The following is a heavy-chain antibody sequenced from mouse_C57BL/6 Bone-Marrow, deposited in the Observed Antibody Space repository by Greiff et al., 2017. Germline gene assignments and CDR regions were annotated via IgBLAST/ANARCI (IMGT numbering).Heavy chain of an antibody. CDR3: ARVAY. CDR1: GYTFTSYW. Sequence: QVQLQQPGAELVRPGTSVKLSCKASGYTFTSYWMHWVKQRPGQGLEWIGVIDPSDSYTNYNQKFKGKATLTVDTSSSTAYMQLSSLTSEESAVYYCARVAYWGQGTLVTVSA. J-gene: IGHJ3*01. V-gene: IGHV1-59*01. CDR2: IDPSDSYT.